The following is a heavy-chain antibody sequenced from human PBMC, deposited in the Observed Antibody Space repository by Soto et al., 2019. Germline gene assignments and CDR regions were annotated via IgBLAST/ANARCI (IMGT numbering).Heavy chain of an antibody. D-gene: IGHD3-22*01. CDR3: ARLLYDSRGYYYFDY. CDR1: GGSIISSSHY. CDR2: IHSSGST. V-gene: IGHV4-39*01. J-gene: IGHJ4*02. Sequence: PSETLSLTCTVSGGSIISSSHYWGWIRQPPGKGLEWIASIHSSGSTYHNPSRKSRVTISVDTSKNQFFLKLNSVTAADTAVYYCARLLYDSRGYYYFDYWGQGTQVTVS.